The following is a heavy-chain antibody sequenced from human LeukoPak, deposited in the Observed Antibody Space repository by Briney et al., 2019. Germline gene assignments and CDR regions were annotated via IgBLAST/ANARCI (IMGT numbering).Heavy chain of an antibody. D-gene: IGHD3-16*01. CDR2: MNPNSGNT. CDR1: GYTFTSYD. Sequence: GASVKVSCKASGYTFTSYDINWVRQATGQGLEWMGWMNPNSGNTGYAQKFQGRVTVTRNTSISTAYMELSSLRSEDTAVYYCARGPDYVWGSSPLFDYWGQGIPVTVSS. CDR3: ARGPDYVWGSSPLFDY. J-gene: IGHJ4*02. V-gene: IGHV1-8*01.